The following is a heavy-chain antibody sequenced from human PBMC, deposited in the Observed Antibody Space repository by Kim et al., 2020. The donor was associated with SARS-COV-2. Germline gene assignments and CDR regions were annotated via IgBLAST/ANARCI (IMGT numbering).Heavy chain of an antibody. Sequence: SGPTLVNPTQTLTLTCTFSGFSLSASGVGVGWVRQPPGKALEWLALIYWDDAERYSPSLQNRLTIARDTSKTQLVLTMTNLDPVDTATYYCIHIQDRLFDYWGQGTLVTVSS. CDR3: IHIQDRLFDY. D-gene: IGHD2-21*01. J-gene: IGHJ4*02. CDR2: IYWDDAE. V-gene: IGHV2-5*02. CDR1: GFSLSASGVG.